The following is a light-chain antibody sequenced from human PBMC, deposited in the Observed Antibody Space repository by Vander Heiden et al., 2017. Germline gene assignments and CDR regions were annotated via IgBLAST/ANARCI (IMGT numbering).Light chain of an antibody. Sequence: IVLTQSPAPLSLSPGEGATPSCRASQSVSSYLAWYQQKPGQAPRLLIYEASNRATGIPARFSGSGSGTDFTLTISSLEPEDFAVYYCQQRSNWPTFGQGTKVEIK. CDR2: EAS. CDR1: QSVSSY. CDR3: QQRSNWPT. J-gene: IGKJ1*01. V-gene: IGKV3-11*01.